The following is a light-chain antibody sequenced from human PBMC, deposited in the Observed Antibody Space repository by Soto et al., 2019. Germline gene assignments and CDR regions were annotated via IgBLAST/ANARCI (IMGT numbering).Light chain of an antibody. Sequence: DIPLTQSPSSLSASVGDRVTITCRASESVTIWLAWYQQKPGKAPRLLIYDASTLEGGVPSRFSASGPGTEFTLTLSSRQLDDYATYYWEQYDSRSPWTFGQGTKIEIK. CDR1: ESVTIW. CDR2: DAS. J-gene: IGKJ1*01. V-gene: IGKV1-5*01. CDR3: EQYDSRSPWT.